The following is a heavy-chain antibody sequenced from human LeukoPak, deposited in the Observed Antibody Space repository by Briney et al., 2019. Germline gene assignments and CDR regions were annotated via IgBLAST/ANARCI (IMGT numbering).Heavy chain of an antibody. D-gene: IGHD2-2*01. Sequence: GGSLRLSCAASGFTFSSYWMHWVRQAPGKGLEWVAFIRYDGSNKYYADSVKGRFTISRDNSKNTLYLQMNSLRAEDTAVYYCAKDLAIVVVPAATNPWGQGTMVTVSS. J-gene: IGHJ3*01. V-gene: IGHV3-30*02. CDR2: IRYDGSNK. CDR3: AKDLAIVVVPAATNP. CDR1: GFTFSSYW.